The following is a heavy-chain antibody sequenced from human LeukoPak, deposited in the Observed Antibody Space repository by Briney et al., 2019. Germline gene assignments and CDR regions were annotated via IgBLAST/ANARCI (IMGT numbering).Heavy chain of an antibody. CDR3: ARRGANYYGSGSYFFDY. CDR2: IYYSGST. CDR1: GGSISSGDYY. V-gene: IGHV4-30-4*08. D-gene: IGHD3-10*01. J-gene: IGHJ4*02. Sequence: PSQTLSLTCTVSGGSISSGDYYWSWIRQPPGKGLEWIGYIYYSGSTYYNPSLESRVTISVDTSKNQFSLKLSSVTAADTAVYYCARRGANYYGSGSYFFDYWGQGTLVTVSS.